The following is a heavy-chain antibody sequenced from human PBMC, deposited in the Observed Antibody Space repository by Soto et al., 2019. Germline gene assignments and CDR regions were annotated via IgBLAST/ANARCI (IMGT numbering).Heavy chain of an antibody. CDR2: IYYSGST. V-gene: IGHV4-39*07. J-gene: IGHJ6*02. CDR3: ARDHSYDSSGFYYYYGMDV. CDR1: GGSISSSSYY. Sequence: PSETLSLTCTVSGGSISSSSYYWGWIRQPPGKGLEWIGSIYYSGSTYYNPSLKSRVTISVDTSKNQFSLKLSSVTAADTAVYYCARDHSYDSSGFYYYYGMDVWGQGTTVTVSS. D-gene: IGHD3-22*01.